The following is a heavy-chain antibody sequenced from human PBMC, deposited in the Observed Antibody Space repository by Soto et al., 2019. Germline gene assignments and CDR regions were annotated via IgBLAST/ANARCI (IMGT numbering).Heavy chain of an antibody. Sequence: ETLSLTCTVSGGSVSSGSYYWSWIRQPPGKGLEWIGYIYYSGSTNYNPSLKSRVTISVDTSKNQFSLKLSSVTAADTAVYYCARELQLERPGLGLYYYYYGMDVWGQGTTVTVSS. V-gene: IGHV4-61*01. CDR1: GGSVSSGSYY. D-gene: IGHD1-1*01. J-gene: IGHJ6*02. CDR3: ARELQLERPGLGLYYYYYGMDV. CDR2: IYYSGST.